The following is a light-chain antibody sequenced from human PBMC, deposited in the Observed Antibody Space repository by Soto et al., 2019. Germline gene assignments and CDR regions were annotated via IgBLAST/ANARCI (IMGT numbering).Light chain of an antibody. J-gene: IGKJ3*01. CDR3: QQYGSSLFT. Sequence: EIVLTQSPGTLSLSPGERATLSCRASQSVSSSYLAWYQQKPGQAPRLLIYGASSRATGIPDRFSGSGSGTDFTLTISRLEPDDFEVYYCQQYGSSLFTFGPGTKVDIK. V-gene: IGKV3-20*01. CDR1: QSVSSSY. CDR2: GAS.